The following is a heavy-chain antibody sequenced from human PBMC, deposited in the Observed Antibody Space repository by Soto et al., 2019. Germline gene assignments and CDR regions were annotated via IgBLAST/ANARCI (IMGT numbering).Heavy chain of an antibody. CDR1: GGTFSSYA. CDR3: ARGRIVGATDDAFDI. D-gene: IGHD1-26*01. V-gene: IGHV1-69*13. Sequence: SVKVSFKASGGTFSSYAISWVRQAPGQGLEWMGGIIPIFGTANYAQKFQGRVTITADESTSTAYMELSSLRSEDTAVYYCARGRIVGATDDAFDIWGQGTMVTVSS. CDR2: IIPIFGTA. J-gene: IGHJ3*02.